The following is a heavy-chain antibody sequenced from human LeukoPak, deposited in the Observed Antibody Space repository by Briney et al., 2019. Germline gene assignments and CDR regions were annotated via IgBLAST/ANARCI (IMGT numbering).Heavy chain of an antibody. D-gene: IGHD3-22*01. CDR2: IYYSGST. V-gene: IGHV4-59*01. CDR1: GGSISSYY. J-gene: IGHJ3*02. Sequence: PSETLSLTCTVSGGSISSYYWSWIRQPPGKGLEWIGYIYYSGSTNYNPSLKSRVTISVDTSKNQFSLRLSSVTAADTAVYYCARFQWFEAFDIWGQGTMVTASS. CDR3: ARFQWFEAFDI.